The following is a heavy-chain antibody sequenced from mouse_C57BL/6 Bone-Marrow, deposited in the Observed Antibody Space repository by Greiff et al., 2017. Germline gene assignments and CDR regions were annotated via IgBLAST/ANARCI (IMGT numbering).Heavy chain of an antibody. Sequence: EVKLQESGPELVKPGASVKISCKASGYSFTGYYMNWVKQSPEKSLEWIGEINPSTGGTTYNQKFKAKATLTVDKSSSTAYMQLKSLTSEDSAVYYCARPYYYGTPAWFAYWGQGTLVTVSA. D-gene: IGHD1-1*01. CDR2: INPSTGGT. V-gene: IGHV1-42*01. CDR1: GYSFTGYY. CDR3: ARPYYYGTPAWFAY. J-gene: IGHJ3*01.